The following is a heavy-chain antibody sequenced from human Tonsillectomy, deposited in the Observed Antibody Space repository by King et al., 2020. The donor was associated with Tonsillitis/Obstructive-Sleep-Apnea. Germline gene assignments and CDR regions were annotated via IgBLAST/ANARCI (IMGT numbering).Heavy chain of an antibody. CDR1: GFTFSGYA. Sequence: VQLVESGGGLVKPGGSLRLSCAASGFTFSGYAMNWVRQAPGKGLEWVSSISSTSGFIYYADSVKGRFTISRDNAKNSLHLQMHSLRGEDTAVYYCARGFSGYDDFDYWGQGTLVTVSS. J-gene: IGHJ4*02. CDR3: ARGFSGYDDFDY. V-gene: IGHV3-21*01. CDR2: ISSTSGFI. D-gene: IGHD5-12*01.